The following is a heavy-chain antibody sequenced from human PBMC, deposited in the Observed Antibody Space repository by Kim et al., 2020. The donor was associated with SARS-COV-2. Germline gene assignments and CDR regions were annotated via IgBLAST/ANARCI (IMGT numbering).Heavy chain of an antibody. V-gene: IGHV3-7*03. CDR1: GFTFYSHW. CDR3: ARILFGDVVVTAGGPGHWYFDL. CDR2: IKEDGSEK. J-gene: IGHJ2*01. Sequence: GGSLRLSCAASGFTFYSHWMSWVRQAPGKGLEWVANIKEDGSEKYYVDSVKGRFTISRDNAENSLYLQMNNLRAGDTAVYYCARILFGDVVVTAGGPGHWYFDLWGRGTLVTVSS. D-gene: IGHD2-21*02.